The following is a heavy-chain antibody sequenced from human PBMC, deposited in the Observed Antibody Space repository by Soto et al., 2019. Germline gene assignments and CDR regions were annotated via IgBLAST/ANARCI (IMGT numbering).Heavy chain of an antibody. V-gene: IGHV3-30*18. CDR2: ISYDGSNK. J-gene: IGHJ6*02. Sequence: QVQLVESGGGVVQPGRSLRLSCAASGFTFSSYGMHWVRQARGKGLEWVAIISYDGSNKYYGDSVKGRFTISRDNSKNTLYLQMNSLRAEDTAVYYCAKDKGRSLAGGMDVWGQGTTVTVSS. CDR3: AKDKGRSLAGGMDV. D-gene: IGHD6-19*01. CDR1: GFTFSSYG.